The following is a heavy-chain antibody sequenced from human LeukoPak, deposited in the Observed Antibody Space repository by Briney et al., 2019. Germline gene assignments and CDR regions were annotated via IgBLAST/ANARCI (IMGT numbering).Heavy chain of an antibody. CDR2: IRYDGSNK. D-gene: IGHD2-21*02. V-gene: IGHV3-30*02. CDR3: AKDHRAHCGGDCVDFDY. Sequence: PGGSLRLSCAASGFTFSSYGMHWVSQAPGKGLEWVAFIRYDGSNKYYADSVKGRFTISRDNSKNTMYLQMNSLRAEDTAVYYCAKDHRAHCGGDCVDFDYWGQGTLVTVSS. J-gene: IGHJ4*02. CDR1: GFTFSSYG.